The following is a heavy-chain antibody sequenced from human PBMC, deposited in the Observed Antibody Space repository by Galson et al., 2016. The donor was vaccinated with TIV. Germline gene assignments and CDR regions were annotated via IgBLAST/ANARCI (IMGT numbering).Heavy chain of an antibody. D-gene: IGHD1/OR15-1a*01. J-gene: IGHJ3*02. V-gene: IGHV1-2*04. CDR1: GYTFTDYY. Sequence: SVKVSCKASGYTFTDYYIHWVRQAPGQGLEWMGWINPNSGGTMYAQKFQGWVTMTRDTSITTAYMELSSLKSDDTAVYYCAKVGQEHDAFESWGQLTMVTV. CDR3: AKVGQEHDAFES. CDR2: INPNSGGT.